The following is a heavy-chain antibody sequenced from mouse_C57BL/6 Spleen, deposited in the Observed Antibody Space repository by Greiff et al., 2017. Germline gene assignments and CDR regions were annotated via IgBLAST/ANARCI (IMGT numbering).Heavy chain of an antibody. CDR2: IYPGDGDT. Sequence: LQESGAELVKPGASVKISCKASGYAFSSYWMNWVKQRPGKGLEWIGQIYPGDGDTNYNGKFKGKATLTADKSSSTAYMQLSSLTSEDSAVYFCASGGVLRLFAYWGQGTLVTVSA. CDR3: ASGGVLRLFAY. J-gene: IGHJ3*01. V-gene: IGHV1-80*01. CDR1: GYAFSSYW. D-gene: IGHD1-2*01.